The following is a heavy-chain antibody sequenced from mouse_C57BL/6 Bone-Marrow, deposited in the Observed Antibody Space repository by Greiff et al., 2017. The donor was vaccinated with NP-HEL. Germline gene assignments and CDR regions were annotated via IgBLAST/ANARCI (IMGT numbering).Heavy chain of an antibody. V-gene: IGHV1-26*01. CDR2: INPNNGGT. J-gene: IGHJ2*01. CDR3: ARGIYYYGSSYNFDY. Sequence: EVQLQQSGPELVKPGASVKISCKASGYTFTDYYMNWVKQSHGKSLEWIGDINPNNGGTSYNQKFKGKATLTVDKSSSTAYMELRSLTSEDSAVYYCARGIYYYGSSYNFDYWGQGTTLTVSS. CDR1: GYTFTDYY. D-gene: IGHD1-1*01.